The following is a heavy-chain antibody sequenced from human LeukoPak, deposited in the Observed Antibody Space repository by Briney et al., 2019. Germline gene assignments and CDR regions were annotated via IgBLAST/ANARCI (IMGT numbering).Heavy chain of an antibody. CDR1: GGTFSSYA. V-gene: IGHV1-69*13. J-gene: IGHJ6*04. D-gene: IGHD3-10*01. CDR3: ASGPYYGSGGSYYYGMDV. CDR2: IIPIFGTA. Sequence: ASVKVSCKASGGTFSSYAISWVRQAPGQGLEWMGGIIPIFGTANYAQKFQGRVTITADESTSTAYMELSSLSSEDTAVYYCASGPYYGSGGSYYYGMDVWGKGTTVTVSS.